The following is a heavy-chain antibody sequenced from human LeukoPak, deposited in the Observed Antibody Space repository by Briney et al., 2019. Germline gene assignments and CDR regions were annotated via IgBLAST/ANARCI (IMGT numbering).Heavy chain of an antibody. J-gene: IGHJ3*02. CDR3: ARGDFDPGAFDI. V-gene: IGHV4-59*01. CDR2: IYYSGST. CDR1: GGSISSYY. Sequence: PSETLSLTCTVSGGSISSYYWSWIRQPPGKGLEWIGYIYYSGSTNYNPSLKSRVTISVDTSKNQFSLKLSSVTAADTAVYYCARGDFDPGAFDIWGQGTMVTVSS. D-gene: IGHD3-9*01.